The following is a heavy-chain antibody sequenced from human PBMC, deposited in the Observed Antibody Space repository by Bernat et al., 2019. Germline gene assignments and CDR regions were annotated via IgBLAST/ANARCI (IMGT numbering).Heavy chain of an antibody. D-gene: IGHD3-22*01. J-gene: IGHJ4*02. CDR2: ISYDGSNK. V-gene: IGHV3-30-3*01. Sequence: VQLVESGGGLVKPGGSLRLSCAASGFTFSNVWMSWVRQAPGKGLEWVAVISYDGSNKYYADSVKGRFTISRDNSKNTLYLQMNSLRAEDTAVYYCARDKYSSGYYLFDYWGQGTLVTVSS. CDR3: ARDKYSSGYYLFDY. CDR1: GFTFSNVW.